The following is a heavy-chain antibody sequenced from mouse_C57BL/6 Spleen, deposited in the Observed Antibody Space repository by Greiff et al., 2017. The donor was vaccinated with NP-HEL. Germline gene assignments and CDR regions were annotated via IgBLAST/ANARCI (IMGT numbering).Heavy chain of an antibody. CDR2: IWSDGST. J-gene: IGHJ4*01. Sequence: VHLVESGPGLVAPSQSLSITCTVSGFSLTSYGVHWVRQPPGKGLEWLVVIWSDGSTTYNSALKSRLSISKDNSKSQVFLKMNSLQTDDTAMYYCARHQGYYSNYGYAMDYWGQGTSVTVSS. CDR1: GFSLTSYG. D-gene: IGHD2-5*01. V-gene: IGHV2-6-1*01. CDR3: ARHQGYYSNYGYAMDY.